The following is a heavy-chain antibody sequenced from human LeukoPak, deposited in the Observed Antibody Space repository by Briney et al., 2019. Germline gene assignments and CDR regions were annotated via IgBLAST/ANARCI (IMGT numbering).Heavy chain of an antibody. CDR1: GYTFTSYG. D-gene: IGHD6-19*01. CDR3: ARRKRAGHAFDY. V-gene: IGHV1-18*01. J-gene: IGHJ4*02. Sequence: ASVKVSCKASGYTFTSYGISWVRQAPGQGLEWMGRISAYNGNTNYAQKLQGRVTMTTDTSTSTAYMELSSLRSEDTAVYYCARRKRAGHAFDYWGQGTLVTVSS. CDR2: ISAYNGNT.